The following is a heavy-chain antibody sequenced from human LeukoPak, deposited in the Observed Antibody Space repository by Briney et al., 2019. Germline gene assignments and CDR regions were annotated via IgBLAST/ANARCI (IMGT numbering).Heavy chain of an antibody. CDR2: ISSSGSTI. CDR1: GSTFSSYE. Sequence: GGSLRLSCAASGSTFSSYEMNWVRQAPGKGLEWVSYISSSGSTIYYADSVKGRFTISRDNAKNSLYLQMNSLRAEDTAVYYCARCWGSGSYLFDAFDIWGQGTMVTVSS. V-gene: IGHV3-48*03. D-gene: IGHD1-26*01. J-gene: IGHJ3*02. CDR3: ARCWGSGSYLFDAFDI.